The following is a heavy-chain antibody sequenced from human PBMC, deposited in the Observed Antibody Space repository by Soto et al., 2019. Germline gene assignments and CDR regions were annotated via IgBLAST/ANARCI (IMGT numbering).Heavy chain of an antibody. Sequence: GSLRLSCAASGFTFSTYSMNWVRQAPGKGLEWVADITTSSSFRFYADSVKGRFTISRDDAKNSLYLQMNSLRVEDTGVYYCARDLGVALATLTLDSWGQGTLVTVSS. CDR3: ARDLGVALATLTLDS. V-gene: IGHV3-21*01. D-gene: IGHD3-3*01. J-gene: IGHJ4*02. CDR2: ITTSSSFR. CDR1: GFTFSTYS.